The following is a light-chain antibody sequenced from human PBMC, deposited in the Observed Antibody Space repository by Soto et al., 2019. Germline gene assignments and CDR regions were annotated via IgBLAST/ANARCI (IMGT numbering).Light chain of an antibody. Sequence: EIVLTQSPGTLSLSPGERATLSCRASQSVSSSYLAWYQQKTGQAPRLLIYGASSRATGIPDRFSGSGSGTDFTLTISRLETDDFGVYCCQQYGSSPLVFGGGTKVEIK. CDR2: GAS. J-gene: IGKJ4*01. CDR3: QQYGSSPLV. CDR1: QSVSSSY. V-gene: IGKV3-20*01.